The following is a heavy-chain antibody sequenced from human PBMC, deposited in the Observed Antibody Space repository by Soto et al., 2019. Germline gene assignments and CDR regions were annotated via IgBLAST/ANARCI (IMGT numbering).Heavy chain of an antibody. CDR1: GYTFTTYS. J-gene: IGHJ5*02. Sequence: QVQLVQSGTEVKKPGASVKVSCKASGYTFTTYSIAWVRQAPGQGLEWMGLISAHNGNTNYAQKFQGRVTMTTDTSTSTAYMELRSLRADGTAVYFWAREFFGVHASWFDPWGQGTLVTVAS. CDR2: ISAHNGNT. V-gene: IGHV1-18*01. D-gene: IGHD2-2*01. CDR3: AREFFGVHASWFDP.